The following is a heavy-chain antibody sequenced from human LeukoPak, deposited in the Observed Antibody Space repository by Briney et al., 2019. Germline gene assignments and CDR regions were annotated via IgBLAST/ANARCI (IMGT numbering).Heavy chain of an antibody. V-gene: IGHV4-34*01. J-gene: IGHJ5*02. Sequence: SENLSFNCAVYGWSFSGYYWIRNPPPPGQGLKWIGKPNHSATTNYHPSLKSRVTISVDTSKSKSSLKLSSVTAADTAVYYCAREGGYCSSTSCYYKFNWFDPWGQGTLVTVSS. D-gene: IGHD2-2*01. CDR3: AREGGYCSSTSCYYKFNWFDP. CDR2: PNHSATT. CDR1: GWSFSGYY.